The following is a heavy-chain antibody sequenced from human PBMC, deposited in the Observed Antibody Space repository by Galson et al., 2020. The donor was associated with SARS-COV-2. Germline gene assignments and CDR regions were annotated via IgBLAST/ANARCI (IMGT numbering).Heavy chain of an antibody. CDR1: GFTFSSYW. CDR3: AKAGAYYDFWSGYFTNRQDYYYGMDV. Sequence: ALHGESLKISCAASGFTFSSYWMHWVRQAPGKGLVWVSRINSDGSSTSYADSVKGRFTISRDNAKNTLYLQMNSLRAEDTAVYYCAKAGAYYDFWSGYFTNRQDYYYGMDVWGQGTTVTVSS. D-gene: IGHD3-3*01. V-gene: IGHV3-74*01. J-gene: IGHJ6*02. CDR2: INSDGSST.